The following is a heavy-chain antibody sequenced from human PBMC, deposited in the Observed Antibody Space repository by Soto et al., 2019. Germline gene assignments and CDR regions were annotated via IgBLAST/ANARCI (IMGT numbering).Heavy chain of an antibody. D-gene: IGHD1-26*01. CDR1: GYTFTTSG. J-gene: IGHJ6*02. Sequence: QVQLVQSGPEVRKPGASVKVSCEASGYTFTTSGISWVRQVPGQGLEWMGWISTSNGGTNSAQNFQGRVLMTADTSTGTSYMELMSLKSDDTAVYYCARQGSWPYYYYGLDVWGQGTTVTVSS. CDR2: ISTSNGGT. CDR3: ARQGSWPYYYYGLDV. V-gene: IGHV1-18*01.